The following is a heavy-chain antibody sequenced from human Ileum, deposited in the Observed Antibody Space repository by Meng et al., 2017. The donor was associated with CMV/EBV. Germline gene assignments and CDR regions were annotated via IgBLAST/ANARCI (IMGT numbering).Heavy chain of an antibody. D-gene: IGHD3-9*01. CDR1: GFSLSSYS. Sequence: EWQLVGSGGGLVKPGGSLRLSCAASGFSLSSYSMNWVRQVPGKGLEWISYFSRSRDNIAYADSVKGRFTISRDDAKKSLYLQMNSLRAEDTGVYYCARDNDWAFDYWGQGTLVTVSS. CDR3: ARDNDWAFDY. CDR2: FSRSRDNI. J-gene: IGHJ4*02. V-gene: IGHV3-21*03.